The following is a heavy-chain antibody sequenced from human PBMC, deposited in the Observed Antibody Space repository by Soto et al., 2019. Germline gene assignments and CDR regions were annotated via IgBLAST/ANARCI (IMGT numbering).Heavy chain of an antibody. CDR2: ISSYGGNI. CDR1: GFTIGDYG. Sequence: EVQVVESWGGLVQPGESLRLACAAAGFTIGDYGFHWVRQAPGKALEYISAISSYGGNIYYANSVKGRFTISRDNSKNTLYLQMGSLRAEDMGVYYCAREVGSGNYYKGVYYFYYMDVWGKGTTVTVSS. J-gene: IGHJ6*03. V-gene: IGHV3-64*01. CDR3: AREVGSGNYYKGVYYFYYMDV. D-gene: IGHD3-10*01.